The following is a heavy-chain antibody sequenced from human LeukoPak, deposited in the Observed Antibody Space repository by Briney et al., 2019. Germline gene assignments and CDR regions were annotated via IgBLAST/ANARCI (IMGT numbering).Heavy chain of an antibody. CDR1: GGSFSGYY. J-gene: IGHJ5*02. CDR3: ARGGYNWNFPRVAWFHP. CDR2: INHSGST. V-gene: IGHV4-34*01. Sequence: PSETLSLTCAVYGGSFSGYYWSWIRQPPGKGLGWIGEINHSGSTSYNPSLKSRVTISVDTSKNQFSLTLSSVTAADTAVYYCARGGYNWNFPRVAWFHPWGQGTLVTVSS. D-gene: IGHD1-7*01.